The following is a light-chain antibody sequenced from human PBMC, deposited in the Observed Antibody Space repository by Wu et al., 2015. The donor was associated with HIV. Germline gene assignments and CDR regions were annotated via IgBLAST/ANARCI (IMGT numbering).Light chain of an antibody. V-gene: IGKV3-20*01. CDR2: GAS. CDR1: QSVSSRY. CDR3: QQYGSSLTWT. J-gene: IGKJ1*01. Sequence: EIVLTQSPGTLSLSQGERATLSCRASQSVSSRYLAWYQQKPGQAPRLLISGASTRASGIPDRFSGSGSGTEFTLTISRLEPEDFAVYYCQQYGSSLTWTFGQGTKVEI.